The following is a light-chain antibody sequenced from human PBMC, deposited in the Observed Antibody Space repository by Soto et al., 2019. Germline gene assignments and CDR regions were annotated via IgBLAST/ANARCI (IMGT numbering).Light chain of an antibody. CDR3: QQGKTFPYT. Sequence: IQMTQSPSTVSASVGDRINISCRAARDIGDCLAWYQQRPGEAPKLLIYHASTLHSGVPPRFSGTRSGTIFALPVRALQPEDFAAYYCQQGKTFPYTFGQGTRLET. CDR2: HAS. J-gene: IGKJ2*01. V-gene: IGKV1-12*01. CDR1: RDIGDC.